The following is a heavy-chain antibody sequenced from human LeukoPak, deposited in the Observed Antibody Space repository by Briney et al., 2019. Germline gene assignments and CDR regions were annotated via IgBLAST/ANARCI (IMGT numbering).Heavy chain of an antibody. D-gene: IGHD2-2*01. CDR3: ATAIPYN. J-gene: IGHJ4*02. CDR1: GYTFTSYA. CDR2: VDPENGET. Sequence: ASVKVSCKASGYTFTSYAMHWVRQAPGQRLEWMGRVDPENGETIYAEKFRGRVTITADTSIDTAYLELTNLRFEDTAVYYCATAIPYNWGQGTLVTVSS. V-gene: IGHV1-69-2*01.